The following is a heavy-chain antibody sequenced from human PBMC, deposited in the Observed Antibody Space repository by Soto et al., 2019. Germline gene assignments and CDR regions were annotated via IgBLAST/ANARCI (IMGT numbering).Heavy chain of an antibody. D-gene: IGHD2-21*01. Sequence: GASVNVHCKAFGYSFTDYHIHWVRQAPGQGLEWLGRINPKSGGTSTAQKFQGWVTMTTDTSISTASMELTRLTSDATAIYYCARGYSTDWSNDVCSFLDQHDMDV. CDR3: ARGYSTDWSNDVCSFLDQHDMDV. J-gene: IGHJ6*01. CDR1: GYSFTDYH. CDR2: INPKSGGT. V-gene: IGHV1-2*04.